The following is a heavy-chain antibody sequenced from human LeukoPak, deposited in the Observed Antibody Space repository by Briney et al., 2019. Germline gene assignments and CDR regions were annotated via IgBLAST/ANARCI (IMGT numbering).Heavy chain of an antibody. D-gene: IGHD6-13*01. CDR1: GGSISSYY. CDR3: ARGRRSSWYHRIRNWFDP. Sequence: PSETLSLTCTVSGGSISSYYWSWIRQPAGKGLEWIGRIYTTGSTNYNPSLKSRVTMSVDTSKNQFSLKLSSVTAADTAVYYCARGRRSSWYHRIRNWFDPWGQGTLVTVSS. J-gene: IGHJ5*02. V-gene: IGHV4-4*07. CDR2: IYTTGST.